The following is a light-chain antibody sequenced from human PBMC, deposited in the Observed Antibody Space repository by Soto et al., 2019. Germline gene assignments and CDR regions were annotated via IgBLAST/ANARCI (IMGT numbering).Light chain of an antibody. J-gene: IGKJ2*01. CDR2: AAS. CDR3: QQSYSTPYT. CDR1: QSISNY. V-gene: IGKV1-39*01. Sequence: DIQMTQSPSSLSASVGDRVTITCRASQSISNYLNWYQQKPGKAPKVLIYAASSLQSGVPSRFSGSGSGTDFTLTISSLQPEDFATYYCQQSYSTPYTFCQGTKLEIK.